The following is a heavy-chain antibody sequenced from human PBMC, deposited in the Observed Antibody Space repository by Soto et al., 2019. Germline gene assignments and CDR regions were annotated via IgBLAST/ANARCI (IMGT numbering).Heavy chain of an antibody. V-gene: IGHV3-21*01. CDR1: GFTFSSYS. J-gene: IGHJ3*02. D-gene: IGHD1-1*01. CDR3: ARDDGDVHSLLPIRTTGTRDDAFDI. Sequence: GGSLRLSCAASGFTFSSYSMNWVRQAPGKGLEWVSSISSSSSYIYYADSVKGRFTISRDNAKNSLYLQMNSLRAEDTAVYYCARDDGDVHSLLPIRTTGTRDDAFDIWGQGTMVTVSS. CDR2: ISSSSSYI.